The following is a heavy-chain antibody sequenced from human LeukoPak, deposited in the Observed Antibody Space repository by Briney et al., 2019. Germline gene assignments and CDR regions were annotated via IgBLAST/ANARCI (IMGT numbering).Heavy chain of an antibody. J-gene: IGHJ4*02. CDR3: ARRDYYDSSGYYPI. CDR1: GYTFTSYG. CDR2: ISAYNGNT. Sequence: ASVKVSCKASGYTFTSYGISWVRQAPGQGLEWMGWISAYNGNTNYAQKLQGRVTMTTDISTSTAYMELRSLRSDDTAVYYCARRDYYDSSGYYPIWGQGTLVTVSS. D-gene: IGHD3-22*01. V-gene: IGHV1-18*01.